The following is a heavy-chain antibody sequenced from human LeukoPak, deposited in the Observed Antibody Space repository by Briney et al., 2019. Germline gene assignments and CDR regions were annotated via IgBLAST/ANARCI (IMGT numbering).Heavy chain of an antibody. J-gene: IGHJ5*02. CDR1: GYTFTGYY. CDR3: ARLHCSSTSCRNWFEP. Sequence: ASVKVSFKASGYTFTGYYMHWVRQAPGQGREWMGWINPNSGGTNYAQKFPGRVTMTRDTSISTAYMELSRLRSDDTAVYYCARLHCSSTSCRNWFEPWGQGTLVTVSS. CDR2: INPNSGGT. V-gene: IGHV1-2*02. D-gene: IGHD2-2*01.